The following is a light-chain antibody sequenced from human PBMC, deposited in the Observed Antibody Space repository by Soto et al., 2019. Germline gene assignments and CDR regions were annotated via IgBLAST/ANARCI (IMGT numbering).Light chain of an antibody. CDR2: GAS. Sequence: IVSRQSPGPLSFSPRERATLSCSASQSVSSSYLAWYQQKPGQAPRLLIYGASTRATGIPARFSGSGSGTEFTLTISSLQSEDFAVYYCQQYNNWPQTFGQGTKVDI. CDR3: QQYNNWPQT. V-gene: IGKV3-15*01. J-gene: IGKJ1*01. CDR1: QSVSSSY.